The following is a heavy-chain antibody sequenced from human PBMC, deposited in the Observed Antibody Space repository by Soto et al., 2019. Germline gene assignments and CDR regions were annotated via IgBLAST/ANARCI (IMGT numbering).Heavy chain of an antibody. Sequence: SETLSLTCAVYGGSFSGYYWSWIRQPPGKGLEWIGEINHSGRTNYNPSLKSRVTISVDTSKNQFSLKLSSVTAADTDVYYCERRYCSSTSCYRSWFDPWGQGTLVTVSS. CDR2: INHSGRT. CDR3: ERRYCSSTSCYRSWFDP. D-gene: IGHD2-2*02. V-gene: IGHV4-34*01. J-gene: IGHJ5*02. CDR1: GGSFSGYY.